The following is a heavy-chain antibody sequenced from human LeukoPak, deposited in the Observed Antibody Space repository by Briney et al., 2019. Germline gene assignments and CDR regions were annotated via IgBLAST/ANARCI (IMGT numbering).Heavy chain of an antibody. J-gene: IGHJ3*02. CDR3: ARYSYCSGGSCYSAFDI. CDR2: IYYSGST. Sequence: SETLSLTCTVSGGSISSYYWSWIRQPPGKGLEWIGYIYYSGSTNYNPSLKSRVTISVDTSKNQFSLKLSSVTAADTAVYYCARYSYCSGGSCYSAFDIWGQGTMVTVSS. D-gene: IGHD2-15*01. CDR1: GGSISSYY. V-gene: IGHV4-59*01.